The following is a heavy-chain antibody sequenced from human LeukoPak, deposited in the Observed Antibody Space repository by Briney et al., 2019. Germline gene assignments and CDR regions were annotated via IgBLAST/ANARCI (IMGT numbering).Heavy chain of an antibody. CDR3: ARGLGYCSSTSCYNYFDY. CDR1: GVTFSSYA. J-gene: IGHJ4*02. V-gene: IGHV3-30*01. D-gene: IGHD2-2*02. Sequence: GGSLRLSCAASGVTFSSYAMHWFRQAPGKGLEWVAVISYDGSTKYYADSVKGRFTTSRDNSKTTLYLQMNSLRAEDTAVYYCARGLGYCSSTSCYNYFDYWGQGTLVTVSS. CDR2: ISYDGSTK.